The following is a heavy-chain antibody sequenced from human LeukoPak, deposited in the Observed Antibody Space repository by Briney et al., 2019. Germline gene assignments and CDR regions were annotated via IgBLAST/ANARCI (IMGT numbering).Heavy chain of an antibody. CDR1: EFTFDNYA. J-gene: IGHJ6*03. Sequence: GGSLRLSCAASEFTFDNYAMSWVRQAPGKGLEWVSVISGSGYYSYYADSVKGRFTASRDNSKNTLYLQMSSLRAEDTAVYYCAKLSCGYSYGCGNYYYYYMDVWGKGTTVTVSS. CDR2: ISGSGYYS. D-gene: IGHD5-18*01. V-gene: IGHV3-23*01. CDR3: AKLSCGYSYGCGNYYYYYMDV.